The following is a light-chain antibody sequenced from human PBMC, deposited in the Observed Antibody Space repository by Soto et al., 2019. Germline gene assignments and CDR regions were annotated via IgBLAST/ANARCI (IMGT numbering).Light chain of an antibody. CDR3: QQYGRSPLT. CDR1: QSVRSNY. V-gene: IGKV3-20*01. Sequence: EIVLTPSPDTLSLSPGERATLSCRASQSVRSNYLAWYQQKTGQAPRFLIYDASSRANGIPDRFSGSGSGTDFTLTISRLEPEDFAVYYCQQYGRSPLTFGGGTKVEIK. J-gene: IGKJ4*01. CDR2: DAS.